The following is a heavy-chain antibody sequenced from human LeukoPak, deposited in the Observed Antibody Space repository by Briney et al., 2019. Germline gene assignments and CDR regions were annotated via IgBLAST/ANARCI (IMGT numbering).Heavy chain of an antibody. CDR3: ARGPTYYDFWSGYYFGYYYYGMDV. D-gene: IGHD3-3*01. Sequence: SVKVSCKASGGTFSSYAISWVRQAPGQGLEWMGGIIPIFGTANYAQKFQGRVTITADESTSTAYMELSSLRSEDTAVYYCARGPTYYDFWSGYYFGYYYYGMDVWGQGTTVTVSS. CDR2: IIPIFGTA. V-gene: IGHV1-69*13. J-gene: IGHJ6*02. CDR1: GGTFSSYA.